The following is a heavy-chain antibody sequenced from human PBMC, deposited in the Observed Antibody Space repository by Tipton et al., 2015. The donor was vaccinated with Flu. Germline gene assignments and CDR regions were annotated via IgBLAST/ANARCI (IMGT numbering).Heavy chain of an antibody. J-gene: IGHJ3*02. CDR2: ISGSGDSA. Sequence: SLRLSCEASGFNFRNYAMTWVRQGPGKGLEWVSAISGSGDSANHADSVKGRFTISRDNSKNTLYLQMNSLRAEDTAVYYCVKMPAFDSWGQGTMVTVSS. D-gene: IGHD2-2*01. CDR1: GFNFRNYA. CDR3: VKMPAFDS. V-gene: IGHV3-23*01.